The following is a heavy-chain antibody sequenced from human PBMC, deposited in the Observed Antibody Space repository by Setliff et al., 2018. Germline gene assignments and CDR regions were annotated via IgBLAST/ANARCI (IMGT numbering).Heavy chain of an antibody. Sequence: PSETLSLTCTVSGGSISSSSYYWGWIRQPPGKGLEWIGSIYYSGSTYYNPSLKSRVTISVDTSKNQFSLKLSSVTAADTAVYYCARARYSNFLNWFDPWGQGTLVTVS. CDR2: IYYSGST. CDR1: GGSISSSSYY. CDR3: ARARYSNFLNWFDP. V-gene: IGHV4-39*07. J-gene: IGHJ5*02. D-gene: IGHD4-4*01.